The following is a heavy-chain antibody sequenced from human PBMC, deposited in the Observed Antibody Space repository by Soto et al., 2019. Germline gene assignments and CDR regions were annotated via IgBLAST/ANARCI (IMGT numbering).Heavy chain of an antibody. CDR2: INPSGGST. D-gene: IGHD1-1*01. J-gene: IGHJ4*02. Sequence: RASVKVSCKASGYTFTSYYIQWVRQAPGQGLEWMGIINPSGGSTNYAQKFQGRVTMTRDTSTSTVYMELSSLRSEDTAIYYCSRGYPPRDQLGNLPGAFWGQGTLVTVSS. V-gene: IGHV1-46*03. CDR3: SRGYPPRDQLGNLPGAF. CDR1: GYTFTSYY.